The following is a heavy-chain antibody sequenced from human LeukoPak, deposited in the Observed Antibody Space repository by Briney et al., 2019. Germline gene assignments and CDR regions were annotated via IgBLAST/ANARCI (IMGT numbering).Heavy chain of an antibody. CDR2: LHSGGGA. Sequence: GGSLILSCAASGFTVSYNYMSWVRQAPGKGLEWVSVLHSGGGAYYADSVKGRFTISRDNSKNTLYLQMNSLRAEDTAVYYCARDGDTAMSLASGGMDVWGQGTTVTVSS. D-gene: IGHD5-18*01. CDR3: ARDGDTAMSLASGGMDV. V-gene: IGHV3-66*01. J-gene: IGHJ6*02. CDR1: GFTVSYNY.